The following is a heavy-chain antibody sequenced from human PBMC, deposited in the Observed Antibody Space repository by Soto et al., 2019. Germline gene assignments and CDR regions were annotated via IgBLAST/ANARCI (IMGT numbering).Heavy chain of an antibody. CDR1: GYTFSDYY. V-gene: IGHV1-2*04. D-gene: IGHD5-12*01. CDR3: ARARANVAPNWFDP. J-gene: IGHJ5*02. CDR2: INPYSGAT. Sequence: QVQLVQSGAEVKKPGASVKVSCKASGYTFSDYYVHWVRQAPGQGLEWMGWINPYSGATNYAQKFQDWVTMTGDASVSTAYLDLTTLVSDDTAVYYCARARANVAPNWFDPWGQGNLVIVSS.